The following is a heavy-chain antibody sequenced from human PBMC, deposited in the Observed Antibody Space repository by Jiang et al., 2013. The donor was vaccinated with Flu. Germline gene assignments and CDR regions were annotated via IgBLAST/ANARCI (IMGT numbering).Heavy chain of an antibody. V-gene: IGHV3-9*01. CDR1: GFTFDDSA. J-gene: IGHJ4*02. CDR3: AKDKVGLVGGFDY. Sequence: SLRLSCAASGFTFDDSAMHWVRQAPGKGLELVSGISWNSGSIGYADSVKGRFTISRDNAKNSLYLQMNSLRAEDTALYYCAKDKVGLVGGFDYWGQGTLVTVSS. CDR2: ISWNSGSI. D-gene: IGHD6-19*01.